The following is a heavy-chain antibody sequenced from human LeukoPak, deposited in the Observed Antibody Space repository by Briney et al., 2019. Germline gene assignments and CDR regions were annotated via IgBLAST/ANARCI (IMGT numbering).Heavy chain of an antibody. J-gene: IGHJ2*01. CDR2: IGTAGEI. V-gene: IGHV3-13*01. Sequence: GGSLRLSCAASGFTFSSYDIHWVRQATGKGLEWVSGIGTAGEIYCPGSVKGRFTISRENAKNSLYLQMNSLRAGDTAVYYCARAAYSSTWYSRYFDLWGRGTLVTVSS. CDR1: GFTFSSYD. CDR3: ARAAYSSTWYSRYFDL. D-gene: IGHD6-13*01.